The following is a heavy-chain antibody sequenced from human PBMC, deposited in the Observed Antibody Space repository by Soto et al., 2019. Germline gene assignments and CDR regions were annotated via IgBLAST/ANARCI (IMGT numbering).Heavy chain of an antibody. CDR2: ISYDGSNK. CDR3: AKGITMIVVVSDAFDI. V-gene: IGHV3-30*18. D-gene: IGHD3-22*01. CDR1: GFTFSSYG. J-gene: IGHJ3*02. Sequence: QVQLVESGGGVVQPGRSLRLSCAASGFTFSSYGMHWVRQAPGKGLEWVAVISYDGSNKYYADSVKGRFTISRDNSKNTLYLQMHSLRAEDTAVYYCAKGITMIVVVSDAFDIWGQGTMVTVSS.